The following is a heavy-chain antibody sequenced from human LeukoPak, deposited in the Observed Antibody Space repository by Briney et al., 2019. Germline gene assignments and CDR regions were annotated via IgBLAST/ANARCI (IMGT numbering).Heavy chain of an antibody. V-gene: IGHV3-7*04. CDR2: IEQDGSDN. J-gene: IGHJ4*02. CDR3: ARDRGYCSGGTCRIHYFDY. D-gene: IGHD2-15*01. Sequence: GGSLRLSCAASGFTFTDYWMSWVRQAPGKGLEWVANIEQDGSDNYHLGSVMGRFTISRDNAKNSLYLQMNSLRAEDTAVYYCARDRGYCSGGTCRIHYFDYWGQGTLLIVSS. CDR1: GFTFTDYW.